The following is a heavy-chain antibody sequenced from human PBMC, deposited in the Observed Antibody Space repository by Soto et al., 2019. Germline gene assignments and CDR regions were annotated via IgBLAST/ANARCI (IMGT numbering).Heavy chain of an antibody. CDR3: ARALDSSATVGY. Sequence: PSETLSLTCTFSCGSIISGDYYWSWIRQPPGKGLEWIGYIYYSGSTYYNPSLKSRVTISVDTSKNQFSLKLSSVTAADTAVYYCARALDSSATVGYWGQGTLVTVSS. CDR1: CGSIISGDYY. CDR2: IYYSGST. V-gene: IGHV4-30-4*01. J-gene: IGHJ4*02. D-gene: IGHD3-22*01.